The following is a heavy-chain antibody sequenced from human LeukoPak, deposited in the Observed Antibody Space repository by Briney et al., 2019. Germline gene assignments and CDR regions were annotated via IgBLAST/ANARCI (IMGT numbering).Heavy chain of an antibody. CDR2: ISAYNGNT. D-gene: IGHD3-10*01. CDR3: SSGSLYYCGIDV. J-gene: IGHJ6*01. V-gene: IGHV1-18*01. Sequence: ASVKVSCKASVSTFTSYGISWVRQAPGQGLEGMAWISAYNGNTNYAQKPHGRVTMTTDTSTSTAYMELRSLRSDDPGVYYCSSGSLYYCGIDVWGEGTTVSVSS. CDR1: VSTFTSYG.